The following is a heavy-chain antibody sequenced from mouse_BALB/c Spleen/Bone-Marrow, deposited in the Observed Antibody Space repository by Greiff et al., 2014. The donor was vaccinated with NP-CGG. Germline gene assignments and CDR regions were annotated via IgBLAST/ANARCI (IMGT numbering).Heavy chain of an antibody. CDR3: ARRTWFAY. V-gene: IGHV1-54*01. CDR2: INPGTGGT. CDR1: GYAFTYYL. J-gene: IGHJ3*01. Sequence: VQLVESGAEQVRPGTSVKVSCKAAGYAFTYYLIDWIKQRPGQRPGQGLEWIGVINPGTGGTNYNEKFKGRATLTADNSSSTAYMQLSSLTSDDSAVYFCARRTWFAYWGQGTLVTVSA.